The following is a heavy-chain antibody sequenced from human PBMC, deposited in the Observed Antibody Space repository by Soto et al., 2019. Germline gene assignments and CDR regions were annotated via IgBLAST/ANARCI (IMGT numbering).Heavy chain of an antibody. CDR2: IDPIDSYT. J-gene: IGHJ6*02. D-gene: IGHD3-10*01. Sequence: GEALKISCKGSGYSFTSYWISWVRQMPGKGLEWMGRIDPIDSYTNYSPSFQGHVTISADKSISTAYLQWSSLKASDTAMYYYGSGTPYGMDVWGQGTTVTVSS. CDR3: GSGTPYGMDV. V-gene: IGHV5-10-1*01. CDR1: GYSFTSYW.